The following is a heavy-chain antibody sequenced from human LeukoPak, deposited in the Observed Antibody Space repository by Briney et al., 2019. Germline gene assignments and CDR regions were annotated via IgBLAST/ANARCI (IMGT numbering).Heavy chain of an antibody. CDR3: ARTSLGATFDY. Sequence: PSETLSLTCAVYGGSFSGYYWSWIRQPPGKGLEWIGEINHSGSTNYNPSLKSRVTISVDTSKNQFSLKLSSVTAADTAVYYCARTSLGATFDYWGQGTLVTVSS. CDR1: GGSFSGYY. D-gene: IGHD1-26*01. J-gene: IGHJ4*02. V-gene: IGHV4-34*01. CDR2: INHSGST.